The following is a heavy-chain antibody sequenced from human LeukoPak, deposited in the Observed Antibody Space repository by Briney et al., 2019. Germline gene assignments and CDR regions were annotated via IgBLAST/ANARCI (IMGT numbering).Heavy chain of an antibody. D-gene: IGHD2-15*01. CDR2: INDSGST. Sequence: SETLSLTCAVYGGSFNGHYWSWIRQPPGKGLEWIGEINDSGSTNYNPSLKSRLTISVDTSKNQFSLKLSSVTAADTAVYYCARHWESSVVAARTYNWFDPWGQGTLVTVSS. J-gene: IGHJ5*02. CDR3: ARHWESSVVAARTYNWFDP. V-gene: IGHV4-34*01. CDR1: GGSFNGHY.